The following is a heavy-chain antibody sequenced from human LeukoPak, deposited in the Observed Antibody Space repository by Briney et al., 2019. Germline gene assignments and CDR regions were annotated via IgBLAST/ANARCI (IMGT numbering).Heavy chain of an antibody. V-gene: IGHV1-69*04. CDR3: AREEYSSTFYYYYGMDV. CDR2: IIPIFGIA. D-gene: IGHD6-6*01. J-gene: IGHJ6*02. Sequence: TVKVSCKASGGTFSSYAFSWVRQARGQGLEWMGRIIPIFGIANYAQKFQGRVTITADKSTSTAYMALSSLRSEDTAVYYCAREEYSSTFYYYYGMDVWGQGTTVTVSS. CDR1: GGTFSSYA.